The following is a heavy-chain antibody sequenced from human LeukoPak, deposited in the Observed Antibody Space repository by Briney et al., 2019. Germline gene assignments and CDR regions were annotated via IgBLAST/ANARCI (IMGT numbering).Heavy chain of an antibody. Sequence: PGGSLRLSCAASGFTFSSYSMNWVRQAPGKGLEWVSYISSSSSTIYYADSVKGRFTISRDNAKNSLYLQMNSLRAEDTAVYYCARASVTTLGYWGQGTLVTVSS. CDR3: ARASVTTLGY. D-gene: IGHD4-17*01. CDR1: GFTFSSYS. CDR2: ISSSSSTI. J-gene: IGHJ4*02. V-gene: IGHV3-48*04.